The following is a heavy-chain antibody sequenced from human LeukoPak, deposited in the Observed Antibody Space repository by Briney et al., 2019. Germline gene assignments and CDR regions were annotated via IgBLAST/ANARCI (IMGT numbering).Heavy chain of an antibody. CDR2: INWNGAST. CDR3: ARGPSGWYYFED. D-gene: IGHD6-19*01. J-gene: IGHJ4*02. CDR1: GFSFGTYG. V-gene: IGHV3-20*04. Sequence: GGSLRLSCAASGFSFGTYGMSWVRHVPGKGVEWVSGINWNGASTVYGDSVKGRFTIYRDKEKKCLYLQMNSLRAEDTALYYCARGPSGWYYFEDWGQGTLVTVSS.